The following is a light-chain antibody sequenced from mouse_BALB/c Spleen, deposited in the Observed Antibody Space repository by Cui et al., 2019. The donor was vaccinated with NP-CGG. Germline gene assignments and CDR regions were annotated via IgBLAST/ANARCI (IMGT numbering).Light chain of an antibody. V-gene: IGLV1*01. J-gene: IGLJ1*01. Sequence: QAVVTQESAHSTSPGDTVTLTCRPNTGAVTTSNYANWVQEKPDHLFTGLIGGTNNRVPGVPARFSGSLIGDKAALTITGAQTEDEAIYFCALWYSNHWVFGGGTKLTVL. CDR3: ALWYSNHWV. CDR1: TGAVTTSNY. CDR2: GTN.